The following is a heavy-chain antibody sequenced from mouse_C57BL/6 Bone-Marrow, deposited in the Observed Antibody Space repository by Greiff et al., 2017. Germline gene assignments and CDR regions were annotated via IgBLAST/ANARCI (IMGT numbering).Heavy chain of an antibody. V-gene: IGHV1-55*01. J-gene: IGHJ3*01. D-gene: IGHD1-1*01. Sequence: QVQLQQPGAELVKPGASVKMSCKASGYTFTSYWITWVKQRPGQGLEWIGDLYPGSGSTNYNEKFKSKATLSVDTSSSTAYMQLSSLTSEDSAVYYCARGPDYGSSYWFAYWGQGTLVTVSA. CDR1: GYTFTSYW. CDR3: ARGPDYGSSYWFAY. CDR2: LYPGSGST.